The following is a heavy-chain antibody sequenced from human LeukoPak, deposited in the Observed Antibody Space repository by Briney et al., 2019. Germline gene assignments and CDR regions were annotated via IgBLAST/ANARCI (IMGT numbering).Heavy chain of an antibody. Sequence: SQTLSLTCTVSGGSISSADYYWSWIRQPPGKGLEWIGYIYYSGSTYYNPSLKSRVTISVDTSKNRFSLKLSTVTAADTAVYYCARRPTGDPKFDYWGQGTLVTVSS. CDR1: GGSISSADYY. J-gene: IGHJ4*02. CDR3: ARRPTGDPKFDY. D-gene: IGHD7-27*01. CDR2: IYYSGST. V-gene: IGHV4-30-4*01.